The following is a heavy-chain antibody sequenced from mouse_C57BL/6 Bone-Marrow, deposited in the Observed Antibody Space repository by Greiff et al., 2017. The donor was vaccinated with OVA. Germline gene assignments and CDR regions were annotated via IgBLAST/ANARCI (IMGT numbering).Heavy chain of an antibody. CDR1: GYAFSSSW. CDR2: IYPGDGDT. J-gene: IGHJ4*01. CDR3: ASYYSNYVSYAMDY. Sequence: QVQLKESGPELVKPGASVKISCKASGYAFSSSWMNWVKQRPGKGLEWIGRIYPGDGDTNYNGKFKGKATLTAGKSSSTAYMQLSSLTSEDSAVYFCASYYSNYVSYAMDYWGQGTSVTVSS. V-gene: IGHV1-82*01. D-gene: IGHD2-5*01.